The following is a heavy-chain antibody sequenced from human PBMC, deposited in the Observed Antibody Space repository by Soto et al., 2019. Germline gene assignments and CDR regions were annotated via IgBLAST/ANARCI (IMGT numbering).Heavy chain of an antibody. CDR3: ATAYYDSRGFQDR. Sequence: GGSLRLSCAASGFTFSSYAMSWVRQAPGKGLEWVSAISGSGGSTYYADSVKGRFTISRDNSKNTLYLQMNSLRAEDTATYFWATAYYDSRGFQDRWGQGTLVTVSS. V-gene: IGHV3-23*01. CDR2: ISGSGGST. J-gene: IGHJ4*02. CDR1: GFTFSSYA. D-gene: IGHD3-22*01.